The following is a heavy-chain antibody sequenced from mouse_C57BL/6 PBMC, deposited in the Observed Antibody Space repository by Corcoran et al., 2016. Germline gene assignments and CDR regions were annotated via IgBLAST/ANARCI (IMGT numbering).Heavy chain of an antibody. V-gene: IGHV1-26*01. J-gene: IGHJ2*01. CDR3: ARSDGYYDY. CDR2: INPNNGGT. Sequence: EVQLQQSGPELVKPGASVKISCKASGYTFTDYYMNWVKQSHGQSLEWIGDINPNNGGTSYNQKFKGKATLTVDKSSSTAYMELRSLTSEDSAVYYCARSDGYYDYWCQGTTLTVSS. CDR1: GYTFTDYY. D-gene: IGHD2-3*01.